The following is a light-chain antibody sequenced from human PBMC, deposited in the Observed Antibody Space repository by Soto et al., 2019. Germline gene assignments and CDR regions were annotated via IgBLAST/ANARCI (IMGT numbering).Light chain of an antibody. J-gene: IGKJ4*01. Sequence: EIVLTQSPGALSLSPGERATLSCRPSQSVTSSFLAWYQQKPGQAPRLLIYAASSRATGIPDRFSGSGSGRDFTLTISRLEAEDFAVYYCQQYGSSPFTFGGGTKVDIK. CDR1: QSVTSSF. V-gene: IGKV3-20*01. CDR2: AAS. CDR3: QQYGSSPFT.